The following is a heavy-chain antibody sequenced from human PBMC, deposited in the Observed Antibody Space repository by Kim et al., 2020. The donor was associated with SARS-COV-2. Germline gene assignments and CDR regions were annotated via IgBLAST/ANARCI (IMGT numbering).Heavy chain of an antibody. CDR1: GGYISSYY. CDR3: ARHGSYYDSSGDPSFDY. J-gene: IGHJ4*02. D-gene: IGHD3-22*01. V-gene: IGHV4-59*08. CDR2: IYYSGST. Sequence: SETLSLTCTVSGGYISSYYWSWIRQPPGKGLEWIGYIYYSGSTNYNPSLKSRVTISVDTSKNQFSLKLSSVTAADTAVYYCARHGSYYDSSGDPSFDYWGQGTLVTVSS.